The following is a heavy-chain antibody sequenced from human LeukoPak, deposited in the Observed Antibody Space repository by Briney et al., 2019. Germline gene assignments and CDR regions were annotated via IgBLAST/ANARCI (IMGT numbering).Heavy chain of an antibody. CDR1: GASISGITNY. CDR3: ARVFGIAVAGIFYFQH. J-gene: IGHJ1*01. Sequence: SETLSLTCSVSGASISGITNYWGWIRQPPGKGLEWIGSIYYSGSPYYNPSLKSRVTISVDTSKNQFSLKLSSVTAADTAVYYCARVFGIAVAGIFYFQHWGQGTLVTVSS. D-gene: IGHD6-19*01. V-gene: IGHV4-39*07. CDR2: IYYSGSP.